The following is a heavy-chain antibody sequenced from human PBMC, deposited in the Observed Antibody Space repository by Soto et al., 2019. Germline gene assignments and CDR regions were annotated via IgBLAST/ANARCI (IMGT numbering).Heavy chain of an antibody. J-gene: IGHJ6*02. CDR2: IIPRSATS. V-gene: IGHV1-69*13. CDR1: GDTFSTYT. Sequence: SVKVSCKASGDTFSTYTITWMRQAPGQGLEWMGGIIPRSATSNYAQKFQGRVTITADESTSTAYMELSSLRSEDTAVYYCEREVFVLFPTTVTPAPSYSAMDVWGQGTRVTFPS. D-gene: IGHD3-16*01. CDR3: EREVFVLFPTTVTPAPSYSAMDV.